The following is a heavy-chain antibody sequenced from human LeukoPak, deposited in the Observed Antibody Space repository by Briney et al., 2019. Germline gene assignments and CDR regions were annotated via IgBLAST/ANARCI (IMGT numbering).Heavy chain of an antibody. Sequence: ASVKVSCKASGYTFTGYYMHWVRQAPGQGLEWMGWINPNSGGTNYAQKFQGRVTMTRDTSISTAYMELSRLRSDDTAVYYCARVSSFPADYGGLDYWGQGTLVTVSS. CDR2: INPNSGGT. J-gene: IGHJ4*02. CDR1: GYTFTGYY. CDR3: ARVSSFPADYGGLDY. D-gene: IGHD4-23*01. V-gene: IGHV1-2*02.